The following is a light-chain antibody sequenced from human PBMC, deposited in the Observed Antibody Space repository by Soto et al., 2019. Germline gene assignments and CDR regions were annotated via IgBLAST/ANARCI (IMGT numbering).Light chain of an antibody. Sequence: VTITCRASQRISSWLAWYQQKPGKAPKLLIYDAFSLEGGVPSRFSGSGSGTEFALTISSLQPDDFATYYCQQYHSFPWTFGQGTKVDIK. CDR2: DAF. J-gene: IGKJ1*01. V-gene: IGKV1-5*01. CDR3: QQYHSFPWT. CDR1: QRISSW.